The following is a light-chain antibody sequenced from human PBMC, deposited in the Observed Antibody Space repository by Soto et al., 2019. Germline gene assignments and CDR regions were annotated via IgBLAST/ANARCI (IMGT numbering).Light chain of an antibody. CDR2: EVS. CDR3: SSYTSSSTYV. Sequence: QAVVTQPASVSGSPGQSITISCTGTSSDVGGYNYVSWCQQHPGKAPKLIIYEVSNRPSGVSNRFSGSKSGNTASLTISGLQAEDEADYYCSSYTSSSTYVFGTGTKVTVL. CDR1: SSDVGGYNY. V-gene: IGLV2-14*01. J-gene: IGLJ1*01.